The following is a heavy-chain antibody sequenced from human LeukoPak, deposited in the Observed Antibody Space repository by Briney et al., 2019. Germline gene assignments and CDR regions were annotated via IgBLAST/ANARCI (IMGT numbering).Heavy chain of an antibody. V-gene: IGHV4-59*12. CDR1: GVSITTYY. CDR2: IYYSGNT. J-gene: IGHJ4*02. D-gene: IGHD2-8*01. CDR3: ARGRKGVGRRGRYFDY. Sequence: PSETLSLTCTASGVSITTYYWSWIRQPPGKGLEWIGFIYYSGNTNYNPSLKSRVTISVDTSKNQFSLKLSSVTAAVTAVYYCARGRKGVGRRGRYFDYWGQGTLVTVSS.